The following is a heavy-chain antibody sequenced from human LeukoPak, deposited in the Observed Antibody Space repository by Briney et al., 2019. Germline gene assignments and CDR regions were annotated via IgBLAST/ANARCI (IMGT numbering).Heavy chain of an antibody. CDR2: INSNSADT. Sequence: ASVKVSCKTSGYSFIDYYIHWVRQAPGQRLKWIGWINSNSADTNYAQNFQGRVTMTRDTSISTADMELSRLRSDDTALYYCARIGISARGTNFHHWGQGTLVTVSS. D-gene: IGHD6-13*01. CDR3: ARIGISARGTNFHH. CDR1: GYSFIDYY. J-gene: IGHJ1*01. V-gene: IGHV1-2*02.